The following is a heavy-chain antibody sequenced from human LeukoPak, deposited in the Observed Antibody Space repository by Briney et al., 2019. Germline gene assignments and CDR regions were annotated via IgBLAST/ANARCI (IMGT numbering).Heavy chain of an antibody. CDR1: GFTFSRYW. D-gene: IGHD5-18*01. V-gene: IGHV3-74*03. Sequence: PGGSLRLSCAASGFTFSRYWMHWVRQTPGKGLVWVSRINSDGTITTSADSVKGGFTISRDNAKSTLYLQVNTLRADDTAVYYCARDMDTVMATFDYWGQGTLVTVSS. CDR3: ARDMDTVMATFDY. CDR2: INSDGTIT. J-gene: IGHJ4*02.